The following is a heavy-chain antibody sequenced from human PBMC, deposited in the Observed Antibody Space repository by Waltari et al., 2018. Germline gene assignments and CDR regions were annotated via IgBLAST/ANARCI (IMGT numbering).Heavy chain of an antibody. CDR1: EDTFNGYY. D-gene: IGHD1-26*01. Sequence: QVQLVQSGAEVKKPGAAVTVSCKASEDTFNGYYIQWVRQAPGHGLEWMGWINPNRGDRSYGAKVRVRFTMTRDTSIHTAYMELSRLRSDDTAIYFCARAIGWEQIDYWGQGTLVTVSS. J-gene: IGHJ4*02. V-gene: IGHV1-2*02. CDR3: ARAIGWEQIDY. CDR2: INPNRGDR.